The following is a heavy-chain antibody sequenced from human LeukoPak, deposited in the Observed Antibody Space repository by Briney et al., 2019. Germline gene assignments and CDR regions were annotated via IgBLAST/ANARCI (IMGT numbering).Heavy chain of an antibody. CDR1: GFPFSAYY. V-gene: IGHV3-11*04. J-gene: IGHJ4*02. Sequence: GGSLRLSCAASGFPFSAYYMSWLRQAQGKGLEWISHISGSGDTIYYADSVKGRFTISRDNTKNSLYLQMNSLRAEDTAVYYCARGNWGPDYWGQGTLVTVSS. D-gene: IGHD7-27*01. CDR3: ARGNWGPDY. CDR2: ISGSGDTI.